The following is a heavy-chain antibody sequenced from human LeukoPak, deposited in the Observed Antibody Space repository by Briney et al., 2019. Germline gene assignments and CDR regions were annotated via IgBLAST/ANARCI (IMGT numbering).Heavy chain of an antibody. CDR1: GFTFSDCY. J-gene: IGHJ4*02. Sequence: GGSLRLSCAASGFTFSDCYMSWIRQAPGKGLEWVSYISSSSSYTNYADSVKGRFTISRDNAKNSLYLQMNSLRAEDTAVYYCARDLEAAAGPFDYWGQGTLVTVSS. V-gene: IGHV3-11*06. D-gene: IGHD6-13*01. CDR3: ARDLEAAAGPFDY. CDR2: ISSSSSYT.